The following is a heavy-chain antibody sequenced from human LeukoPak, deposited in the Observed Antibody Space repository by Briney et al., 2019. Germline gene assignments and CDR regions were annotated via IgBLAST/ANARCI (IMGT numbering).Heavy chain of an antibody. CDR1: GGSISSSSYY. Sequence: PSETLSLTCTVSGGSISSSSYYWGWIRQPPGKGLEWIGSIYYSGSTYYNPSLKSRVTISVDTSKNQFSLKLSSVTAADTAVYYCARIAIVGATGFDYWGQGTLVTVSS. CDR2: IYYSGST. V-gene: IGHV4-39*01. J-gene: IGHJ4*02. D-gene: IGHD1-26*01. CDR3: ARIAIVGATGFDY.